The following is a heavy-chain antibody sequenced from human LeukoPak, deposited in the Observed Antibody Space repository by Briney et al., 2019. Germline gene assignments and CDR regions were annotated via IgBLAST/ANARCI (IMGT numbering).Heavy chain of an antibody. D-gene: IGHD4-23*01. V-gene: IGHV4-30-4*08. J-gene: IGHJ5*02. Sequence: PSQTLSLTCTVSGGSISGGDYYWSWIRQPPGKGLEWIGYIYYSGSTYYNPSLKSRVTISVDTSKNQFSLKLSSVTAADTAVYYCARAGWVLGGAHWFDPWGQGSLVTVSS. CDR2: IYYSGST. CDR1: GGSISGGDYY. CDR3: ARAGWVLGGAHWFDP.